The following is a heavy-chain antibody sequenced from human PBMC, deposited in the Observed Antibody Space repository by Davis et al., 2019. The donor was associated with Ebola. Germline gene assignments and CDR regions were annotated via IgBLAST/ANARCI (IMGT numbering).Heavy chain of an antibody. D-gene: IGHD3-22*01. CDR1: GFTFRNYW. J-gene: IGHJ4*02. Sequence: GGSLRLSCAAFGFTFRNYWMSWVRQAPGKGLEWVVNIKQDGTEKYYVDSVKGRFTISRDNAKNSLYLQMNSLRAEDTAVYYCARDKGTFYSESSGYYDYWGQGILVTVSS. CDR3: ARDKGTFYSESSGYYDY. CDR2: IKQDGTEK. V-gene: IGHV3-7*01.